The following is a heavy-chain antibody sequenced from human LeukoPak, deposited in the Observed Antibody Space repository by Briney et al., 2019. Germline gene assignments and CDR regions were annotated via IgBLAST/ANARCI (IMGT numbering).Heavy chain of an antibody. D-gene: IGHD1-26*01. V-gene: IGHV4-61*02. CDR3: ASQVGYFDY. Sequence: SQTLSLTCTVSGGSVSSGSYYWSWIRQPAGKGLEWIGRISTSGSTNYNPSLKSRVTISRDTSKNQFSLKLSSVTAADTAVYYCASQVGYFDYWSQGTLVTVSS. J-gene: IGHJ4*02. CDR1: GGSVSSGSYY. CDR2: ISTSGST.